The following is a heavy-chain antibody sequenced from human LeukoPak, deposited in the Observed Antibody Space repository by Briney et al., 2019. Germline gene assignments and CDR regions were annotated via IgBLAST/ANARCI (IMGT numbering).Heavy chain of an antibody. CDR2: IIPFLGTT. CDR3: TIIPNVILFTHYFEY. Sequence: SVKVSCRASGGVFTTYAVSWVRQATGQGLEWMGSIIPFLGTTNYAQKFQGRVTITADEPTRTAYMELTYVRSDDTAVYYCTIIPNVILFTHYFEYWGQGTLVTVSS. D-gene: IGHD2-21*01. V-gene: IGHV1-69*11. J-gene: IGHJ4*02. CDR1: GGVFTTYA.